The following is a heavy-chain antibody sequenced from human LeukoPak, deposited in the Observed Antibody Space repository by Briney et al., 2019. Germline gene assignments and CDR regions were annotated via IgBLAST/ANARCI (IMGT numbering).Heavy chain of an antibody. CDR1: GFTFDGYA. J-gene: IGHJ4*02. CDR3: AKEYTGTFSPFPSYFDN. Sequence: GGSLRLSCAASGFTFDGYAMHWVRQAPGKGLEWVSGISWNSGSIGYADSVKGRFTISRDNSKNTLYLQMNSLRAEDTAIYYCAKEYTGTFSPFPSYFDNWGQGTLVTVSS. V-gene: IGHV3-9*01. CDR2: ISWNSGSI. D-gene: IGHD1-26*01.